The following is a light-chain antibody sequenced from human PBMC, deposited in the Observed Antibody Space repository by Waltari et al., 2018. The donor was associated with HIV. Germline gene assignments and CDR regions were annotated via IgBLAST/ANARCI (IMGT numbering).Light chain of an antibody. CDR3: MQSLQSPWT. V-gene: IGKV2-28*01. CDR2: LSS. CDR1: QNLLHSNGNNY. J-gene: IGKJ1*01. Sequence: IVLTQFPVSLPVIPGEPASISCRSSQNLLHSNGNNYLEWYVLKPGRSPQRLIYLSSNRASGVPDRLSGSGSGTDFTLRISRVAAEDVGVYYCMQSLQSPWTFGQGTKV.